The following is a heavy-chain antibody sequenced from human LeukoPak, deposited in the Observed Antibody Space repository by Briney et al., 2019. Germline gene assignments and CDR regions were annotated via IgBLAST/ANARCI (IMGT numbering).Heavy chain of an antibody. CDR2: IRHDETNS. CDR3: AKEYRPAVPLGELDS. D-gene: IGHD5-12*01. CDR1: GFNLGGYA. J-gene: IGHJ4*02. V-gene: IGHV3-30*02. Sequence: PGGSLRLSCAGSGFNLGGYAVHCVRQAPGKGLEWVAVIRHDETNSFYAGSVQGRFTMSRDTSKTLLYLLKNRLRVEATADDYRAKEYRPAVPLGELDSWGQGTLVTVSS.